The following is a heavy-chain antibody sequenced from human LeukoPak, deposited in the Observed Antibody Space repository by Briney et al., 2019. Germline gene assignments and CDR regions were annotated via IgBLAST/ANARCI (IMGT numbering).Heavy chain of an antibody. CDR3: AREAYYYDSSGYYLNYYYYMDV. J-gene: IGHJ6*03. D-gene: IGHD3-22*01. V-gene: IGHV4-59*01. CDR2: IYYSGST. CDR1: GGSISSYY. Sequence: SETPSLTCTVSGGSISSYYWSWIRQPPGKGLEWIGYIYYSGSTNYNPSLKSRVTISVDTSKNQFSLKLSSVTAADTAVYYCAREAYYYDSSGYYLNYYYYMDVWGKGTTVTVSS.